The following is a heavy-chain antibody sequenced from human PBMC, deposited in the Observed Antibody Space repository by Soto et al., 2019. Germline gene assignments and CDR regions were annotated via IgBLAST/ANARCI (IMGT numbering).Heavy chain of an antibody. D-gene: IGHD2-21*01. CDR3: ARLVVYYFDY. J-gene: IGHJ4*02. CDR1: GGSISSSSYY. CDR2: IYYSGST. V-gene: IGHV4-39*01. Sequence: SETLSLTCTVSGGSISSSSYYWGWIRQPPGKGLEWIGSIYYSGSTYYNPSLKSRVTISVDTSKNQFSLKLSSVTAADTAVYYCARLVVYYFDYWGQGTLVTVSS.